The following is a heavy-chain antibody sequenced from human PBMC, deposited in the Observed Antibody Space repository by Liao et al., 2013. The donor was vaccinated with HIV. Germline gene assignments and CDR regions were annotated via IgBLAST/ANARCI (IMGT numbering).Heavy chain of an antibody. Sequence: QVQLQESGPGLVKPSETLSLTCTVSGGSISSYYWSWIRQPPGKGLEWIGYIYYSGSTYYNPSLKSRVTISVDTSKNQFSLKLSSVTAADTAVYYCAREGGDIVVVVAATNAFDIWGQGTMVTVSS. CDR2: IYYSGST. CDR1: GGSISSYY. V-gene: IGHV4-59*12. J-gene: IGHJ3*02. D-gene: IGHD2-15*01. CDR3: AREGGDIVVVVAATNAFDI.